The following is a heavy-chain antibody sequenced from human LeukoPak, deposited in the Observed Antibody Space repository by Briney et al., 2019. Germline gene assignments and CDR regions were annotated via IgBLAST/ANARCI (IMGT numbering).Heavy chain of an antibody. V-gene: IGHV3-23*01. D-gene: IGHD3-3*02. CDR2: IRVGGET. J-gene: IGHJ4*02. CDR1: GFTFSSYA. Sequence: GGSLRLSCAASGFTFSSYAMSWVRQAPGKGLEWVSAIRVGGETHYADSVKGRFTISRDSSENTLYLQMSGLRAEDTAVYYCAKGIRDAGYYFDYWGQGTLVTVSS. CDR3: AKGIRDAGYYFDY.